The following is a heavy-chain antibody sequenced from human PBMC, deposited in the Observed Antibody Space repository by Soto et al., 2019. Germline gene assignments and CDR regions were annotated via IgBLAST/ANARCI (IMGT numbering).Heavy chain of an antibody. CDR1: GGSFSGYY. CDR3: ARGGKGRITGTRRGGEYNWFDP. D-gene: IGHD1-7*01. V-gene: IGHV4-34*01. J-gene: IGHJ5*02. CDR2: INHSGST. Sequence: SETLSLTCAVYGGSFSGYYWSWIRQPPGKGLEWIGEINHSGSTNYNPSLKSRVTISVDTSKNQFSLKLSSVTAADTAVYYCARGGKGRITGTRRGGEYNWFDPWGQGTLVTVSS.